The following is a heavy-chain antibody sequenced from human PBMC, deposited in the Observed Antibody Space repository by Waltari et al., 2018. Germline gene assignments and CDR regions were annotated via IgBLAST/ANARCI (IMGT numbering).Heavy chain of an antibody. CDR2: IYYSGST. V-gene: IGHV4-39*01. D-gene: IGHD2-8*01. CDR3: ARHPAMTIMLWYFDL. Sequence: QLQLQESGPGLVQPSETLSLTCTVSGGSISISSYYWGWIRQPPGKGLGWIGSIYYSGSTYYNPSLKSRVTISVDTSKNQFSLKLSSVTAADTAVYYCARHPAMTIMLWYFDLWGRGTLVTVSS. CDR1: GGSISISSYY. J-gene: IGHJ2*01.